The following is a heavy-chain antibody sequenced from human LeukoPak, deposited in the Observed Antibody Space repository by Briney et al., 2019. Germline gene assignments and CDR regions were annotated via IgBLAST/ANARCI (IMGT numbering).Heavy chain of an antibody. CDR3: ARDTGYYSPLYYYYGMDA. Sequence: SENLSLTCTVSGSSISSYNRSWIRQPPWKGLEWMGYIYYSGSTNYNPSLKSRVTISVDTSKNQFSLKLSSVTAADTAVYYCARDTGYYSPLYYYYGMDAWGQGTTVTVSS. J-gene: IGHJ6*02. D-gene: IGHD3-9*01. CDR1: GSSISSYN. V-gene: IGHV4-59*01. CDR2: IYYSGST.